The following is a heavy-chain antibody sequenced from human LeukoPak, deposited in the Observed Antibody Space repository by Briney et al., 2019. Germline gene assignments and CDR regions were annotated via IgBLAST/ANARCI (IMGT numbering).Heavy chain of an antibody. Sequence: SGTLSLTCAVSGGSISSTNWWSWVRQPPGKGLEWIGEINHSGSTNYNLSLKSRVTISVDTSKNQFSLKLSSVTAADTAVYYCARGNYGDYQLYSLWGQGTLVTVSS. J-gene: IGHJ4*02. CDR2: INHSGST. D-gene: IGHD4-17*01. CDR3: ARGNYGDYQLYSL. V-gene: IGHV4-4*02. CDR1: GGSISSTNW.